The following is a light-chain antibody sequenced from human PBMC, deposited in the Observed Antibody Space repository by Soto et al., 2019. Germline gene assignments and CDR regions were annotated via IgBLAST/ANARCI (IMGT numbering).Light chain of an antibody. J-gene: IGLJ2*01. CDR3: SSYTSTSTLVI. V-gene: IGLV2-14*03. Sequence: QSALTQPASVSGSPGQSITLSCTGTSSDVGGYNYVAWYQHHPGKAPKVMIYDVSNRPSGVSNRFSGSKSGNTASLTISGLQAEDEADYYCSSYTSTSTLVIFGGGTKVTVL. CDR2: DVS. CDR1: SSDVGGYNY.